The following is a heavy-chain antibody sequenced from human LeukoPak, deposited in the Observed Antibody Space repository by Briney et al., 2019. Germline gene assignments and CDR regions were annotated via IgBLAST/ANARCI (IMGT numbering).Heavy chain of an antibody. CDR2: ISYSGSVQ. D-gene: IGHD3-22*01. V-gene: IGHV3-30*03. J-gene: IGHJ4*02. CDR3: ARSPRDSRDWTGTLDY. CDR1: GFTFNNFG. Sequence: GGSLRLSCAAPGFTFNNFGMHWVRQAPGKGLEWVSVISYSGSVQFYADSVKGRFTISRDDSKNTVHMQMNRLRVEDTAVYYCARSPRDSRDWTGTLDYWGQGALVTVSS.